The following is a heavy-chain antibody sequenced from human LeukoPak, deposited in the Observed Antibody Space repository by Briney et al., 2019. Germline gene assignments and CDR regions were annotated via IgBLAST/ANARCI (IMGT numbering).Heavy chain of an antibody. CDR2: IFHSGRT. Sequence: SETLSLTCTVSGGSISSSSSYWGWIRQPPGKGLEWIGHIFHSGRTSYNPSLMSRVTISVDTSKNQFSLKLSSVTAADTAVYYCARGGSQFGELRFRRRNWFDPWGQGTLVTVSS. CDR3: ARGGSQFGELRFRRRNWFDP. CDR1: GGSISSSSSY. J-gene: IGHJ5*02. D-gene: IGHD3-10*01. V-gene: IGHV4-39*01.